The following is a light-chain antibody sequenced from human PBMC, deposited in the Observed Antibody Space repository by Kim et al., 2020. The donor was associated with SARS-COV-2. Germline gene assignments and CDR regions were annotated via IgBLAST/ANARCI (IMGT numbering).Light chain of an antibody. CDR2: GIS. V-gene: IGKV3-15*01. CDR3: QQHSDWPLT. J-gene: IGKJ4*01. Sequence: LPGERATLSCRASQSIRSSYLAWYQQKPGQAPRLLIYGISTRATGVPARFSGSGSGTEFTLTISSLQSEDFAVYYCQQHSDWPLTFGGGTKVDIK. CDR1: QSIRSSY.